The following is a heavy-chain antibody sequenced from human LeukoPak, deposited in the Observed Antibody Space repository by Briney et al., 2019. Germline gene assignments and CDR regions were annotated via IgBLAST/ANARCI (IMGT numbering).Heavy chain of an antibody. CDR2: IRYDGSNK. J-gene: IGHJ4*02. Sequence: RGSLRLSSAPSGFTFSSYGMHGVPQAPGKGLKWVAFIRYDGSNKYYADSVKGRFTISRDNSKYTLYVQMNSLRAEDTAVYYCAKMRSYYYDSSGRWYFDYWGQGTLVTVSS. D-gene: IGHD3-22*01. CDR1: GFTFSSYG. V-gene: IGHV3-30*02. CDR3: AKMRSYYYDSSGRWYFDY.